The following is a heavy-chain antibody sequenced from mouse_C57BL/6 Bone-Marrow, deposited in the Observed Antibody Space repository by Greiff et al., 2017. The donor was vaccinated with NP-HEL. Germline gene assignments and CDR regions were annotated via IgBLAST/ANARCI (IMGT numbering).Heavy chain of an antibody. Sequence: VQLQQSGPGLVQPSQSLSITCTVSGFSLTSYGVHWVRQSPGKGLEWLGVIWSGGSTDYNAAFLSSLSISKDNSKSQVFFKMNSLQADDTARYYCARPAYYRNYPYYAMDYWGKGTSVTVSS. CDR1: GFSLTSYG. D-gene: IGHD2-5*01. J-gene: IGHJ4*01. CDR2: IWSGGST. V-gene: IGHV2-2*01. CDR3: ARPAYYRNYPYYAMDY.